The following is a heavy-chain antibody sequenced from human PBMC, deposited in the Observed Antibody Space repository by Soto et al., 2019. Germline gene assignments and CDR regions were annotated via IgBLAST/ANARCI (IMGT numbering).Heavy chain of an antibody. D-gene: IGHD2-15*01. J-gene: IGHJ6*02. CDR3: ARAGYCSGGSCYYYYYYGMDV. CDR2: INPSGGST. CDR1: GYTFTSYY. Sequence: GASVKVSCKASGYTFTSYYMHWVRQAPGQGLEWMGIINPSGGSTSYAQKFQGRVTMTRDTSTSTVYMELSSLRSEDTAVYYCARAGYCSGGSCYYYYYYGMDVWGQGTTVTVSS. V-gene: IGHV1-46*01.